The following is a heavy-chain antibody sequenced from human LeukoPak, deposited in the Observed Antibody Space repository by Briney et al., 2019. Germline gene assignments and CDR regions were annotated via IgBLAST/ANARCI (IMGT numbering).Heavy chain of an antibody. CDR3: ARVLRFLEWSSNWFDP. CDR2: IYYSGST. Sequence: PSETLSLTCTVSGGSISSSSYYWGWIRQPPGKGLEWSGSIYYSGSTCYNPSLKSRVTISVDTSKNQFSLKLSSVTAADTAVYYCARVLRFLEWSSNWFDPWGQGTLVTVSS. J-gene: IGHJ5*02. CDR1: GGSISSSSYY. D-gene: IGHD3-3*01. V-gene: IGHV4-39*07.